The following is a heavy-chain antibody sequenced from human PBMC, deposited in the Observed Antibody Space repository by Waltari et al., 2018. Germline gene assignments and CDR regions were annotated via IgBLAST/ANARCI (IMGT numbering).Heavy chain of an antibody. CDR3: ARDKERYPSY. CDR2: IYSGGST. V-gene: IGHV3-53*01. Sequence: EVQLVESGGGLIQPGGSLRLSCAASGCTVSSNYMSWVRQAPGKGLEGVSVIYSGGSTYYADSVKCRFTISRDNSKNTLYLQMNSLRAEDTAVYYCARDKERYPSYWGQGTLVTVSS. J-gene: IGHJ4*02. D-gene: IGHD1-1*01. CDR1: GCTVSSNY.